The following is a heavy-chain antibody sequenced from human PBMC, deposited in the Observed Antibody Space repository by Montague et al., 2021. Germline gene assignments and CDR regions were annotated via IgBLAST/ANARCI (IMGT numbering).Heavy chain of an antibody. CDR1: GGSISRGGYY. Sequence: TLSLTCTVSGGSISRGGYYWSCIRQLPGKGLELIGYIFYSGNTYYNPSLKSRVTISVDTSKNQFSLKLSSVTAADTAVYYCARAEDYYGSGSYLGFDYWGQGTLVTVSA. V-gene: IGHV4-31*03. D-gene: IGHD3-10*01. CDR2: IFYSGNT. CDR3: ARAEDYYGSGSYLGFDY. J-gene: IGHJ4*02.